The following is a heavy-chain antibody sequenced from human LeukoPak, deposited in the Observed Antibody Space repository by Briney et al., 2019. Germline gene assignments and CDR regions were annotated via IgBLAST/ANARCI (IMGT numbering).Heavy chain of an antibody. CDR3: ARDRGYNHGSSYWFFDL. CDR1: GYTFTGYS. Sequence: ASVKVSCEASGYTFTGYSMHWVRQAPGQGLEWMGWINPDSGDTKYAQKFQGRVTMTRDTSISTAYVDLTRLTSDDTAVYYCARDRGYNHGSSYWFFDLWGRGTLVTVSS. J-gene: IGHJ2*01. D-gene: IGHD5-18*01. CDR2: INPDSGDT. V-gene: IGHV1-2*02.